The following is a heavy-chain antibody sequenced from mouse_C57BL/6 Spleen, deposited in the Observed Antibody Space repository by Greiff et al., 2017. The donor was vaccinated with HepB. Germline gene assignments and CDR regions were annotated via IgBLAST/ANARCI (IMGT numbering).Heavy chain of an antibody. CDR3: ARLNWDGDFDV. V-gene: IGHV1-18*01. Sequence: VQLQQSGPELVKPGASVKIPCKASGYTFTDYNMDWVKQSHGKSLEWIGDINPNNGGTIYNQKFKGKATLTVDKSSSTAYMELRSLTAEDTAVYYCARLNWDGDFDVWGTGTTVTVSS. D-gene: IGHD4-1*01. CDR1: GYTFTDYN. J-gene: IGHJ1*03. CDR2: INPNNGGT.